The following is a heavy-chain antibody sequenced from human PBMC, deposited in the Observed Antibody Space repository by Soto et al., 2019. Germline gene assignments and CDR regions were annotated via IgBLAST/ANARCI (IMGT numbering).Heavy chain of an antibody. J-gene: IGHJ6*03. Sequence: QVQLQESGPGLVKSSETLSLSCRVSGGSISGHYWSWVRQTPGKGLEWIGYMYYSGSTNYNPSLKSRVTISVDTSKNHFSLRLTSVTAADTAVYYCARGPYYDLIWNYYYMDVWGKGTTVTVSS. CDR1: GGSISGHY. V-gene: IGHV4-59*08. CDR3: ARGPYYDLIWNYYYMDV. D-gene: IGHD3-16*01. CDR2: MYYSGST.